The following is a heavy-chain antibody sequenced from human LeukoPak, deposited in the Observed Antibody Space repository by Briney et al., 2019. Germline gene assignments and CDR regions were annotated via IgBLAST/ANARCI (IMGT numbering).Heavy chain of an antibody. CDR1: VFTFSSYS. CDR3: AREHLVYSSGWYYYYYMDV. J-gene: IGHJ6*03. V-gene: IGHV3-21*01. D-gene: IGHD6-19*01. CDR2: ISSSSSYI. Sequence: GGSLRLACAASVFTFSSYSMHWVRQAPGKGLEWVSSISSSSSYIYYADSVKGRFTISRDNAKNSLYLQMNSRRAEDTAVYYCAREHLVYSSGWYYYYYMDVWGKGTTVTISS.